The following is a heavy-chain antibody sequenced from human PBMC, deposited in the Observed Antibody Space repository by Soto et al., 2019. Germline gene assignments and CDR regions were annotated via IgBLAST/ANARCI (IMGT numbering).Heavy chain of an antibody. Sequence: GGSLRLSCAASGFTFSSYAMSWVRQAPGKGLEWVSTISGSGGGTYYADSMTGRFTISRDNSKNTLYLHMYCLRVEDTAVYYCARESGRWGRGTRVRVAS. CDR2: ISGSGGGT. CDR3: ARESGR. V-gene: IGHV3-23*01. CDR1: GFTFSSYA. D-gene: IGHD3-10*01. J-gene: IGHJ4*01.